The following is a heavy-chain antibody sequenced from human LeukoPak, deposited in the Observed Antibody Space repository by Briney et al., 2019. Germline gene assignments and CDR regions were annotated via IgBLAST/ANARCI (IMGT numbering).Heavy chain of an antibody. CDR3: AKDLQWELPRGDALDI. CDR1: GYTFTDYY. CDR2: INPKSGGT. D-gene: IGHD1-26*01. Sequence: ASVKVSCKSSGYTFTDYYMHWVRQAPGQGLEWMGWINPKSGGTNYAQNFQGRVTMTRNTSISAAYMELSRLRSDDTAVYYCAKDLQWELPRGDALDIWGQGTMVTVSS. J-gene: IGHJ3*02. V-gene: IGHV1-2*02.